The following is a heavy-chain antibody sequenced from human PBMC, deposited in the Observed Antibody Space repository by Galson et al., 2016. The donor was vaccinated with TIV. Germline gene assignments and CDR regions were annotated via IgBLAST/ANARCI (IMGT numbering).Heavy chain of an antibody. CDR1: GGSISNGDYS. V-gene: IGHV4-30-4*01. CDR2: IYYSGNK. CDR3: ARVGLKYYYGLDV. Sequence: TLSLTCTVSGGSISNGDYSWSWIRQPPGKGPECIGYIYYSGNKNYKPSLESRVTISVDRSKNQFSLKLMSVTAADTAVYYCARVGLKYYYGLDVWGQGTTVTVSS. D-gene: IGHD3-16*01. J-gene: IGHJ6*02.